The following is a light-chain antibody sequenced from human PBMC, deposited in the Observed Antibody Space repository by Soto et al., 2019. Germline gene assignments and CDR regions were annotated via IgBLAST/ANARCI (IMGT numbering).Light chain of an antibody. CDR2: DAS. V-gene: IGKV3-11*01. CDR3: QQRSNWLT. J-gene: IGKJ4*01. Sequence: EIVLTQSPATLSLSPWERATLSCRASQSVSSYLAWYQQKPGQAPRLLIYDASNRATDIPARFSGSGSGTDFTLTISSLEPEDFAVYYCQQRSNWLTFGGGTKVDIK. CDR1: QSVSSY.